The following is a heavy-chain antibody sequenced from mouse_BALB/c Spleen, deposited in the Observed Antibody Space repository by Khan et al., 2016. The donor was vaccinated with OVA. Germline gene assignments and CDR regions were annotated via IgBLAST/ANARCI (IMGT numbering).Heavy chain of an antibody. J-gene: IGHJ2*01. CDR2: ISSGSKTT. CDR3: ARTGYYYFDY. V-gene: IGHV5-17*02. CDR1: GFTFSGFG. D-gene: IGHD1-2*01. Sequence: EVELVASGGGLVQPGGSRKLSCAASGFTFSGFGMHWVRQAPEKGLEWVAYISSGSKTTYYADTVKGRFNVSRDYPKDTLFLPMTSLGAEDTDLYVCARTGYYYFDYWGQGTTLTVSS.